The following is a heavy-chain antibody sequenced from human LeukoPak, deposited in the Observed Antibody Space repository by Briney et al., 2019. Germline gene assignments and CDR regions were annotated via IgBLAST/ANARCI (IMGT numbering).Heavy chain of an antibody. V-gene: IGHV3-11*01. Sequence: PGGSLRLSCAASGFTFSDEYMSWIRQVPGKGLEWISCVSNSGSTIYYADSVKGRFTISRDNVKNSLYLQMNSLRVEDTAVYYCARDGAYSASNIWGQGTMVAVSS. J-gene: IGHJ3*02. D-gene: IGHD6-13*01. CDR2: VSNSGSTI. CDR3: ARDGAYSASNI. CDR1: GFTFSDEY.